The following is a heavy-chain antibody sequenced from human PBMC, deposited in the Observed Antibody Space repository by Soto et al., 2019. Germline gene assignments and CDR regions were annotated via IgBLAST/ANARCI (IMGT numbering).Heavy chain of an antibody. CDR2: VSHDGRNT. Sequence: VQLAESGGGVVQPGRSLRLSCAASGFTFSDYAMHWVRQAPGKGLEWVAVVSHDGRNTHYADSVKGRFTISRDSSKNTVPPEMPRLRAEAAAVYYCAKGGRQWLVTSDFNYWGHGALVTVSS. V-gene: IGHV3-30*18. CDR1: GFTFSDYA. J-gene: IGHJ4*01. D-gene: IGHD6-19*01. CDR3: AKGGRQWLVTSDFNY.